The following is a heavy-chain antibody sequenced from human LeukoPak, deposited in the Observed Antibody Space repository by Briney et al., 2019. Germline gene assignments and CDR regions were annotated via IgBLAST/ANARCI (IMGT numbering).Heavy chain of an antibody. CDR1: GFTFSSYW. V-gene: IGHV3-74*01. D-gene: IGHD3-10*01. CDR2: INTDGSST. Sequence: GGSLRLSCAASGFTFSSYWMHWVRQAPGKGLVWVSRINTDGSSTSYADSVKGRFTISRDNAKNTLYLQMNSLRAEDTAVYYCARAYYYGSGESYFDYWGQGTLVTVSS. J-gene: IGHJ4*02. CDR3: ARAYYYGSGESYFDY.